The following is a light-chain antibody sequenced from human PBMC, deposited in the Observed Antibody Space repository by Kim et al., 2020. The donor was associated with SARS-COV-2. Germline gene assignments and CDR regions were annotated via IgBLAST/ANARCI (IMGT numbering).Light chain of an antibody. Sequence: EIVLTQSPGTLSLSPGERAAISCRASQSVSGSSFAWYQHKPGQAPRLLISGASTRAPGIPDRFSGSGSGTDFTLTVSRLEPEDFAVYYCQHYSSPLTWTFGQGTKVDIK. V-gene: IGKV3-20*01. CDR2: GAS. J-gene: IGKJ1*01. CDR3: QHYSSPLTWT. CDR1: QSVSGSS.